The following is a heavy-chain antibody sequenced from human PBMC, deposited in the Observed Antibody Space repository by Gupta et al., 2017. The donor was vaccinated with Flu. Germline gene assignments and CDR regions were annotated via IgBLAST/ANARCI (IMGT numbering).Heavy chain of an antibody. V-gene: IGHV3-48*03. D-gene: IGHD6-13*01. CDR2: ISSSGSTI. J-gene: IGHJ4*02. CDR1: GFTFSSYE. CDR3: AREGWGSSSWYIDY. Sequence: EVQLVESGGGLVQPGGSLRLSCAASGFTFSSYELNWVRQAPGKGLEWVSYISSSGSTIYYADSVKGRFTNSRDNAKNSLYLQMNSLRAEDTAVYYCAREGWGSSSWYIDYWGQGTLVTVSS.